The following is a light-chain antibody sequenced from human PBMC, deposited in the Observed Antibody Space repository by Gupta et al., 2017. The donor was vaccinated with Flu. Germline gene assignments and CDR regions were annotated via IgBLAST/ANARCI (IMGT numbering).Light chain of an antibody. CDR1: SGSIATTD. Sequence: MLTQPHSVSESAGKTVTSSRTRSSGSIATTDVQWYQPRPGSSPNTVIFEDNRRHSGVPNRFSCSVDSSSSSASLTISGLKTEDEADYFCLSYYSVTRDVVFGGGTKLTVL. CDR2: EDN. J-gene: IGLJ2*01. V-gene: IGLV6-57*01. CDR3: LSYYSVTRDVV.